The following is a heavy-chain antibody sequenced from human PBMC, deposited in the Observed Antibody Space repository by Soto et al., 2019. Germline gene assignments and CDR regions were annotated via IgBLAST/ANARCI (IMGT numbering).Heavy chain of an antibody. CDR2: ISAYNGNT. CDR1: GYTFTSYG. D-gene: IGHD5-18*01. CDR3: ARGLLGVDTALVPHFDY. Sequence: ASVKVSCKASGYTFTSYGISWVRQAPGQGLEWMGWISAYNGNTNYAQKLQGRVTMTTDTSTSTAYMELRSLRSDDTAVYYCARGLLGVDTALVPHFDYWGQGTLVTVSS. J-gene: IGHJ4*02. V-gene: IGHV1-18*01.